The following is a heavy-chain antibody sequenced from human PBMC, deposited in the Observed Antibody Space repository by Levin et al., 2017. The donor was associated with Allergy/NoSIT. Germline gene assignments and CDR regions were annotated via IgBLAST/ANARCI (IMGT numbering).Heavy chain of an antibody. CDR2: ISAYNGNT. CDR1: GYTFTSYG. J-gene: IGHJ4*02. V-gene: IGHV1-18*01. CDR3: AREKIEYSSSSSDY. Sequence: GESLKISCKASGYTFTSYGISWVRQAPGQGLEWMGWISAYNGNTNYAQKLQGRVTMTTDTSTSTAYMELRSLRSDDTAVYYCAREKIEYSSSSSDYWGQGTLVTVSS. D-gene: IGHD6-6*01.